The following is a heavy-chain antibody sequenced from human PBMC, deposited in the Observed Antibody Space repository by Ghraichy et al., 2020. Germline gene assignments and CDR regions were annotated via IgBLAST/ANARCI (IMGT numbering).Heavy chain of an antibody. V-gene: IGHV4-39*01. CDR1: GGSISSSSYF. CDR3: ESRPPVEMGDDTDY. D-gene: IGHD5-24*01. CDR2: IYYSGST. J-gene: IGHJ4*02. Sequence: SETLSLTCTVSGGSISSSSYFWGWIRQPPGKGLEWIGSIYYSGSTYYNPSLKSRVTISVDTSKNQFSLKLSSVTAADTAVYYCESRPPVEMGDDTDYWGQGTLVTVSS.